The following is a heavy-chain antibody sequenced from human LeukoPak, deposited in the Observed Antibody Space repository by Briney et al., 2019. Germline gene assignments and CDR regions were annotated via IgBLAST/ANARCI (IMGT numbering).Heavy chain of an antibody. J-gene: IGHJ6*02. CDR2: ISFSGST. CDR3: ARDRRMTTVTLHYYYYGMDV. Sequence: SETLSLTCTVSGASISGYFWSWIRQPPGKGLDWIGYISFSGSTNYNPSLKSRVTISVDTSKNQFSLKLSSVTAADTAVYYCARDRRMTTVTLHYYYYGMDVWGQGTTVTVSS. D-gene: IGHD4-17*01. V-gene: IGHV4-59*01. CDR1: GASISGYF.